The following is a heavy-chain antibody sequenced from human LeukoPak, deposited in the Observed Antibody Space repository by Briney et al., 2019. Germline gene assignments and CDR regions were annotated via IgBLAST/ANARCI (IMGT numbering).Heavy chain of an antibody. CDR1: GFIFSDSA. CDR2: IRSKANSDET. CDR3: TSPAHDFDFWSGYYSV. Sequence: PGGSLRLSCTVSGFIFSDSAIHWVRQAAGKGLEWVGRIRSKANSDETAYAASVKGRFTISRDDSKDTAYPQMHSLKPEDTAVYHCTSPAHDFDFWSGYYSVWGRGAQVTVSS. D-gene: IGHD3-3*01. J-gene: IGHJ4*01. V-gene: IGHV3-73*01.